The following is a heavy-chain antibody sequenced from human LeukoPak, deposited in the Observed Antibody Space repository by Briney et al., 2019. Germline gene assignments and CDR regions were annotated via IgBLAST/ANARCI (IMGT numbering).Heavy chain of an antibody. CDR2: ISSSGSPI. CDR3: ARVKGIGTFDY. Sequence: GGSLRLSCAASGFTFSDYYMSWIPQAPGKGLEWVSYISSSGSPIYYADSVKGQLTISRDNAKNSLYLQMNSLRAEDTAVYYCARVKGIGTFDYWGQGTLVTVSS. CDR1: GFTFSDYY. V-gene: IGHV3-11*01. J-gene: IGHJ4*02. D-gene: IGHD1-26*01.